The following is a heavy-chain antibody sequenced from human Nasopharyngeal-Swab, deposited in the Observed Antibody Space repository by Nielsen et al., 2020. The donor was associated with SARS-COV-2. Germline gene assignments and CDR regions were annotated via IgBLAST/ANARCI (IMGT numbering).Heavy chain of an antibody. CDR1: GYTFTSYA. CDR3: ARRRGTYYYDSSGYGGFDY. CDR2: VNAGNGNT. D-gene: IGHD3-22*01. J-gene: IGHJ4*02. Sequence: ASVKVSCKASGYTFTSYAMHWVRQAPGQRLEWMGWVNAGNGNTKYSQKFQGRVTITRDTSASTAYMELSSLRSEDTAVYYCARRRGTYYYDSSGYGGFDYWGQGTLATVSS. V-gene: IGHV1-3*01.